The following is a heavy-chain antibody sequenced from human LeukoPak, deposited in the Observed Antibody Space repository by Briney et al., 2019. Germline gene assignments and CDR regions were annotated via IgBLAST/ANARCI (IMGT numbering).Heavy chain of an antibody. CDR3: ARGGESPTYYDFWSGYYTKAFDI. D-gene: IGHD3-3*01. CDR2: IYYSGST. CDR1: GGSISSYY. J-gene: IGHJ3*02. Sequence: PSETLSLTCTVSGGSISSYYWSWIRQPPGKGLEWIGYIYYSGSTNYNPSLKSRVTISVDTSKNQFSLKLSSVTAADTAVYYCARGGESPTYYDFWSGYYTKAFDIWGQGTMVTVSS. V-gene: IGHV4-59*01.